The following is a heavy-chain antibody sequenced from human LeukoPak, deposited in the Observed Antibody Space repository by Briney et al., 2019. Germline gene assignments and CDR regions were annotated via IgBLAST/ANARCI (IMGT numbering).Heavy chain of an antibody. CDR1: GFTFSRYW. Sequence: PGGSLRLSCAGSGFTFSRYWMSWVRQAPGKGLEWVTNIKQDGSETSYLDSARGRFTVSRDNTKNSVYLQMNSLRAEDTAVYYCARDLLGVWAYCGPGTLVTVSS. CDR2: IKQDGSET. V-gene: IGHV3-7*01. D-gene: IGHD3-10*01. CDR3: ARDLLGVWAY. J-gene: IGHJ4*02.